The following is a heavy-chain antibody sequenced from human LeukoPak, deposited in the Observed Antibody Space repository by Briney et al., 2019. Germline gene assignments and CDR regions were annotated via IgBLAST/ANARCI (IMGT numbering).Heavy chain of an antibody. V-gene: IGHV3-74*01. J-gene: IGHJ1*01. Sequence: GGSLRLSCAASGFTFSSYWMHWVRQAPGQGLVWVSRIKSDGSSTSYADSVKGRFTISRDNAKNTLYLQMSSLRAEDTVVYYCASPAPPDYDYVMHWGQGTLVTVSS. D-gene: IGHD3-16*01. CDR1: GFTFSSYW. CDR2: IKSDGSST. CDR3: ASPAPPDYDYVMH.